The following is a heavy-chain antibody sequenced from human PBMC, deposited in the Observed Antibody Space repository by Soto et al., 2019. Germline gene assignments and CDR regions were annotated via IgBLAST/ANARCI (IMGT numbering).Heavy chain of an antibody. V-gene: IGHV5-10-1*03. J-gene: IGHJ5*02. D-gene: IGHD6-13*01. CDR2: IDPSDSYT. Sequence: EVQLVQSGAEVKKPGESLRISCKGSGYSFTSYWISWVRQMPGKGLEWMGRIDPSDSYTKYSPSFQGHVTMSADKSISTAYLQWSSLKASDTAIYYCAKGYSSSWYWLDPWGQGTLVTVSS. CDR3: AKGYSSSWYWLDP. CDR1: GYSFTSYW.